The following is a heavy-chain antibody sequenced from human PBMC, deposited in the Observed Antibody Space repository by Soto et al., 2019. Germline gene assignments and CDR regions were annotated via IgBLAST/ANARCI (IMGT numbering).Heavy chain of an antibody. Sequence: QVQLVQSGAEVKKPGSSVKVSCKASGGTFSSYTISWVRQAPGQGLEWMGRIIPILGIANYAQKFQGRVXPXXXXAKXEPKCQGRVTNTXDKXTXKAYMELSSLRSEDTAVYYCARDRDSSGYYRNWFDPWGQGTLVTVSS. D-gene: IGHD3-22*01. CDR1: GGTFSSYT. J-gene: IGHJ5*02. CDR2: IIPILGIA. V-gene: IGHV1-69*08. CDR3: ARDRDSSGYYRNWFDP.